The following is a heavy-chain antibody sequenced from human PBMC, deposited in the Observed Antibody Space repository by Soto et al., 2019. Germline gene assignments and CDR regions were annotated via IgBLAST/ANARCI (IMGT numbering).Heavy chain of an antibody. CDR1: GGSISSGGYY. D-gene: IGHD2-2*01. CDR3: ARRRIVPFDI. Sequence: QVQLQESGPGLVKPSQTLSLTCTVSGGSISSGGYYWSWIRQRSGKGLEWIGYIYYCGSTYYNPSLKSRVTTTVDTSKNQLSLKLSSVTAEDTTVYYCARRRIVPFDIWGQGTMVTVSS. V-gene: IGHV4-31*03. J-gene: IGHJ3*02. CDR2: IYYCGST.